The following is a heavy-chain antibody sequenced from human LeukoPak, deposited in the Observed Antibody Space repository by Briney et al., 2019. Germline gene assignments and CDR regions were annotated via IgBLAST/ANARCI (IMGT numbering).Heavy chain of an antibody. CDR2: INHNGNVN. CDR3: ARGGGLDV. D-gene: IGHD3-16*01. Sequence: GGSLRLSCAASGFTFSSYWMHWVRQAPGKGLEWVASINHNGNVNYYVDSVKGRFTISRDNAKNSLYLQMSNLRAEDTAVYFCARGGGLDVWGQGATVTVSS. J-gene: IGHJ6*02. CDR1: GFTFSSYW. V-gene: IGHV3-7*03.